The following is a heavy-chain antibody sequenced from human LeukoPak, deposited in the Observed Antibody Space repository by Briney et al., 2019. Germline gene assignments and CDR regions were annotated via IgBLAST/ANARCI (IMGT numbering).Heavy chain of an antibody. Sequence: GRSLRLSCAASGFTFDDYAMHWVRQAPGKGLEWVSGISWNSGSIGYVDSVKGRFTISRENAKNSLYLQMNSLRAEDTAVYYCARDRSSGYDDAFDIWGQGTMVTVSS. J-gene: IGHJ3*02. CDR2: ISWNSGSI. V-gene: IGHV3-9*01. CDR3: ARDRSSGYDDAFDI. D-gene: IGHD5-12*01. CDR1: GFTFDDYA.